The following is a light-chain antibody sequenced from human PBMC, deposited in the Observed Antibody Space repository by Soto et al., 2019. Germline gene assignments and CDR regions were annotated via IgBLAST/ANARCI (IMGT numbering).Light chain of an antibody. CDR2: DNN. Sequence: QSVLTQPPSVSAAPGQKVTISCSGSSSNIGNNFVSWYQHLPGTAPKLLFSDNNERPSGIPDRFSGSKSGTSATLGITGLQTGDEADYYCGTWDSSLSAVVFGGGTKLTVL. J-gene: IGLJ2*01. V-gene: IGLV1-51*01. CDR3: GTWDSSLSAVV. CDR1: SSNIGNNF.